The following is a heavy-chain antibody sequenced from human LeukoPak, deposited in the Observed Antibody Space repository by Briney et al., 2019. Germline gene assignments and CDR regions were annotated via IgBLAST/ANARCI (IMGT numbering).Heavy chain of an antibody. CDR3: VSFYETY. CDR1: GFTFSSYA. V-gene: IGHV3-48*04. J-gene: IGHJ4*02. Sequence: GGSLRLSCAASGFTFSSYAMIWVRQAPGKGLEWVSYISSAGGTIYYADSVKGRFTISKDNAKNTVYLQMNSLRAEDTAVYYCVSFYETYWGRGTLVTVSS. D-gene: IGHD2/OR15-2a*01. CDR2: ISSAGGTI.